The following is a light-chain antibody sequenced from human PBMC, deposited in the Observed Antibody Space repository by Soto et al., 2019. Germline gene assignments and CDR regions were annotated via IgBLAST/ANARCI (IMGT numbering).Light chain of an antibody. CDR1: QSVSSY. CDR2: DAS. CDR3: QLRSNWARLT. J-gene: IGKJ4*01. V-gene: IGKV3-11*01. Sequence: GGSVTISKRSSQSVSSYLAWYQQKPGQAPRLLIYDASNRATGIPARFIGSGSGTDFPLTFGVSESEDFAVYDCQLRSNWARLTFGGGTKVDIK.